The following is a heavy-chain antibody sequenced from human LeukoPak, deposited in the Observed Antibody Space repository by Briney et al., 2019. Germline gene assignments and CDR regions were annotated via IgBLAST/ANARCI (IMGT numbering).Heavy chain of an antibody. J-gene: IGHJ4*02. CDR1: GYTFPSYF. Sequence: ASVTVSCKASGYTFPSYFMHWVRQPPGQGLEWMGIINPTGGSTTYAQKFQGRVTMTRDTSTSTVYMELSSLRSDDTAVYYCARTAARRFDYWGQGTLVTVSS. CDR3: ARTAARRFDY. D-gene: IGHD6-6*01. CDR2: INPTGGST. V-gene: IGHV1-46*01.